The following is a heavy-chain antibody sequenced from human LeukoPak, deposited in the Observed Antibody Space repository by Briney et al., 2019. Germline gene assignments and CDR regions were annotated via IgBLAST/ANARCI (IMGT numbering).Heavy chain of an antibody. CDR1: GYTFTSYY. CDR3: ARDTSGRGYCSSTSCYHGAFDI. Sequence: ASVKVSCKASGYTFTSYYMHWVRQAPGQGLEWMGIINPSGGSTSYALKFQGRVTMTRDTSTSTVYMELSSLRSEDTAVYYCARDTSGRGYCSSTSCYHGAFDIWGQGTMVTVSS. D-gene: IGHD2-2*01. J-gene: IGHJ3*02. CDR2: INPSGGST. V-gene: IGHV1-46*01.